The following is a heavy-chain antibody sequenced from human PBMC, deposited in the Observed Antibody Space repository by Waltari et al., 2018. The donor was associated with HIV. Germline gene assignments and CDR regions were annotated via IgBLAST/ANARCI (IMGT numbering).Heavy chain of an antibody. V-gene: IGHV1-18*04. D-gene: IGHD6-19*01. J-gene: IGHJ4*02. CDR3: ARGIPSSSGWSVSDY. CDR1: CYTFTSYG. Sequence: VETVSSGDVVKEPVASVSVSSTAPCYTFTSYGMSWVRQAPGQGLEWMGWISAYNGNTHYAQKLQGRVTMTKDTSTSTAYMELRSLRSDDTAVYYCARGIPSSSGWSVSDYWGQGTLVTVSS. CDR2: ISAYNGNT.